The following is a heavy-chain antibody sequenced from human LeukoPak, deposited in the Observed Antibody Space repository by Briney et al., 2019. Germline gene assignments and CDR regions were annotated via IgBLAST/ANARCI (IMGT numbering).Heavy chain of an antibody. CDR1: GYTFTSYD. CDR2: MNPNSGNT. Sequence: ASVKVSCKASGYTFTSYDINWVRQATGQGLEWMGWMNPNSGNTGYAQKFQGRVTMTRNTSISTAYMELSSLRSEDTAVYYCARGSMYYDSSGYYFSYYWYFDLWGRGTLVTVSS. CDR3: ARGSMYYDSSGYYFSYYWYFDL. V-gene: IGHV1-8*01. D-gene: IGHD3-22*01. J-gene: IGHJ2*01.